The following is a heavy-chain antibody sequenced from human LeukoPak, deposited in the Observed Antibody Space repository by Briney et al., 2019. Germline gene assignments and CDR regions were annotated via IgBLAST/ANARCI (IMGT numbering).Heavy chain of an antibody. CDR2: IIPILGIA. V-gene: IGHV1-69*04. J-gene: IGHJ6*02. CDR3: ARNSGFTYYYYYGMDV. Sequence: SVKVSCKASGGTFSSYVISWVRQAPGQGLEWMGRIIPILGIANYAQKFQGRVTITADKSTSTAYMELSSLRSEDTAVYYCARNSGFTYYYYYGMDVWGQGTTVTVSS. D-gene: IGHD3-22*01. CDR1: GGTFSSYV.